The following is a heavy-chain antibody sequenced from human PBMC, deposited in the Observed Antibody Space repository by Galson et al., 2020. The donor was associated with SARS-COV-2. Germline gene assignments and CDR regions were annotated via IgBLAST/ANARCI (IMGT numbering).Heavy chain of an antibody. J-gene: IGHJ6*02. V-gene: IGHV3-33*01. D-gene: IGHD3-22*01. CDR2: IWYDGSNK. Sequence: QLGESLKISCAASGFTFSSYGMHWVRQAPGKGLEWVAVIWYDGSNKYYADSVKGRFTISRDNSKNTLYLQMNSLRAEDTAVYYCARDLGLYYDSSGYYYPQNYYYYGMDVWGQGTTVTVSS. CDR3: ARDLGLYYDSSGYYYPQNYYYYGMDV. CDR1: GFTFSSYG.